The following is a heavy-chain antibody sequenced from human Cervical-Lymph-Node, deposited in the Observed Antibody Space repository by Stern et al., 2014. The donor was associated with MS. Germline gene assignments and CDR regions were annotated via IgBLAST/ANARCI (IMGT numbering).Heavy chain of an antibody. V-gene: IGHV5-51*01. CDR2: IYPDDSDT. CDR3: ARRGMDV. CDR1: GYSFNIYW. J-gene: IGHJ6*02. Sequence: MQLVQSGAEVKKPGESLTISCKGFGYSFNIYWIAWVRQRPGQGLEWMGIIYPDDSDTGYSPSFQGQVTFSVDKSISTAYLQWSSLKPSDTATYFCARRGMDVWGQGTSVTVSS.